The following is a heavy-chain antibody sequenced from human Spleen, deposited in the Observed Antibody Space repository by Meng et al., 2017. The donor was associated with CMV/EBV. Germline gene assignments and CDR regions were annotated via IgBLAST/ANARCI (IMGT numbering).Heavy chain of an antibody. CDR3: ARHTKVSAAGTHYYFDY. J-gene: IGHJ4*02. Sequence: IIRSNNVWGRIRKAPGEGLEWIGTIYHTGSTYNNPSLKGRLTISVDTSKNKFSLKLGSMTDADTAVYYCARHTKVSAAGTHYYFDYWGQGTLVTVSS. D-gene: IGHD6-13*01. V-gene: IGHV4-39*01. CDR1: IIRSNNV. CDR2: IYHTGST.